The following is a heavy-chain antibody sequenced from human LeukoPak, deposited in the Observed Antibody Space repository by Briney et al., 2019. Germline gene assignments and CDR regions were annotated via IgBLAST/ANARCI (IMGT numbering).Heavy chain of an antibody. D-gene: IGHD3-9*01. V-gene: IGHV4-59*01. CDR1: GGSISSYY. J-gene: IGHJ6*02. CDR2: IYYSGST. Sequence: SETLSLTCTVSGGSISSYYWSWIRQPPGKGLEWIGYIYYSGSTNYNPSLKSRVTISVDTSKNQFSLKLSSVTAADTAVYYCARDQRDILTGYLPAYYYGMDVWGQGTTVTVSS. CDR3: ARDQRDILTGYLPAYYYGMDV.